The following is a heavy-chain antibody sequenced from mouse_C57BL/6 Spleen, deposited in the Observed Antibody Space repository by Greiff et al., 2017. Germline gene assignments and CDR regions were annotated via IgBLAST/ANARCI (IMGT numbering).Heavy chain of an antibody. V-gene: IGHV1-59*01. CDR1: GYTFTDYW. D-gene: IGHD1-1*01. Sequence: QVQLQQSGAELVRPGASVKLSCKASGYTFTDYWMHWVKQRPGQGLEWIGVIDPSNSCTNYNQKFKGKATLTVDKSSSTAFMELRSLKSADSAVYSCSTDGTTAVAADWGQGTTLTVSS. CDR3: STDGTTAVAAD. CDR2: IDPSNSCT. J-gene: IGHJ2*01.